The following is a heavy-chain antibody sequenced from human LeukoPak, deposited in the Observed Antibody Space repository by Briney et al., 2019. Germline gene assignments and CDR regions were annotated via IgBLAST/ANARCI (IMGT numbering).Heavy chain of an antibody. CDR3: ARADYYYGSGSYSFRFDP. CDR1: GGSISSSSYY. D-gene: IGHD3-10*01. J-gene: IGHJ5*02. Sequence: SETLSLTCTVSGGSISSSSYYWGWIRQPPGKGLEWIGSIYYSGSTYYNPSLKSRVTISVDTSKNQFSLNLSSVTAADTAVYYCARADYYYGSGSYSFRFDPWGQGTLVTVSS. V-gene: IGHV4-39*01. CDR2: IYYSGST.